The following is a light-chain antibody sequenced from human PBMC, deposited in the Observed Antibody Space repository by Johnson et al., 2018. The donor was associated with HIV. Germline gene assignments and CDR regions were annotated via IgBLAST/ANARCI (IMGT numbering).Light chain of an antibody. J-gene: IGLJ1*01. CDR2: ENN. V-gene: IGLV1-51*02. CDR1: SSNIGNNY. CDR3: GTWDTSLGAHYV. Sequence: QSVLTQPPSVSAAPGQKVTISCSGSSSNIGNNYVSWYQQFPGTAPKLLIYENNKRPSGIPDRFSDSKSGTSATLAITGLPTGDEADYYCGTWDTSLGAHYVFGSGTDVTVL.